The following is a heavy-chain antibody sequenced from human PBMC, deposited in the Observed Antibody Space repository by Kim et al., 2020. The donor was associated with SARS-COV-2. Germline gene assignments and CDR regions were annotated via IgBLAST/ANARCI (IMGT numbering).Heavy chain of an antibody. Sequence: RRSLRLSCAASGFTFSSYGMHWVRQAPGKGLEWVAVISYDGSNKYYADSVKGRFTISRDNSKNTLYLQMNSLRAEDTAVYYCAREQHYYDLQKDYWGQGTLVTVSS. J-gene: IGHJ4*02. CDR1: GFTFSSYG. CDR3: AREQHYYDLQKDY. D-gene: IGHD3-22*01. V-gene: IGHV3-33*05. CDR2: ISYDGSNK.